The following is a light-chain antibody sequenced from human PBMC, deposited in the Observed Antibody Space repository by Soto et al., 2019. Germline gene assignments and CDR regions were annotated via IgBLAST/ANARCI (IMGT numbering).Light chain of an antibody. CDR2: KNN. CDR1: SSNIGAGYD. V-gene: IGLV1-40*01. Sequence: QSALTQPPSVSGAPGQGVTISCAGGSSNIGAGYDVHWYQQLPGAAPTLLIYKNNSRPSGVPDRFSGSKSGTSASLAITELQAEDEADYYCQSYDDSLSGSGFGGGTKLTVL. J-gene: IGLJ3*02. CDR3: QSYDDSLSGSG.